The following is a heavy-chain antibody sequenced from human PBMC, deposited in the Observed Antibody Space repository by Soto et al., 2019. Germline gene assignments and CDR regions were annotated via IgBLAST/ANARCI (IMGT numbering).Heavy chain of an antibody. CDR2: IFTNEHI. V-gene: IGHV4-4*07. J-gene: IGHJ4*02. CDR3: ARDRLGEDQQPFDY. Sequence: PSETLSLTCTVSGGSISPYYWNWIRQPAGKRLEWIGRIFTNEHINYNPSIKSRATLSVDMSKNQFSLKLTSVTADDTAVYYCARDRLGEDQQPFDYWGQGTLVTVSS. D-gene: IGHD6-13*01. CDR1: GGSISPYY.